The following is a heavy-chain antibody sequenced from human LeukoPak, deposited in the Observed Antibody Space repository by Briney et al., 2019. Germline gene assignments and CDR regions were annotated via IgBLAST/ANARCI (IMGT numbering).Heavy chain of an antibody. CDR2: IYSSGTT. J-gene: IGHJ3*02. D-gene: IGHD6-19*01. Sequence: PSETLSLTCTVSDGSITTYYWNWIRQPAGKGLEFIGRIYSSGTTNYNPSLKSRVTMSVDTSKNQFSLELSSVTAADTAVYYCARGAPVAGHDAFDIWGQGTLVTVSS. CDR3: ARGAPVAGHDAFDI. CDR1: DGSITTYY. V-gene: IGHV4-4*07.